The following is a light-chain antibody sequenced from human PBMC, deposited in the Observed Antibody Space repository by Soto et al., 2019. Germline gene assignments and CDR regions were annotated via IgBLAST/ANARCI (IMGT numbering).Light chain of an antibody. CDR1: QSVSSSN. J-gene: IGKJ2*01. CDR3: QHYDDSPPRYT. CDR2: GAS. Sequence: EIVLTQSPATLSLSPGERATLSCRASQSVSSSNLAWYQQKPGQAPRLVISGASSRAAGLPDRFSGGGSGTDFTLTISRLEPEDFAVYYCQHYDDSPPRYTFGQGTKLEIK. V-gene: IGKV3-20*01.